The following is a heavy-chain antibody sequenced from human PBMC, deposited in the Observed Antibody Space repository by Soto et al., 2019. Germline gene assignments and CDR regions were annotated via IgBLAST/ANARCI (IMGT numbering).Heavy chain of an antibody. CDR3: ARVPKVSGSSQKRPDF. CDR1: SGSLSGYY. Sequence: SETLSLTCSIYSGSLSGYYWSWIRQPPGKGLEWIGEISQSGNTNYSPSLKSRVSISIDTSKKQFSLNLASVSAADTAVYYCARVPKVSGSSQKRPDFLGQGTLV. D-gene: IGHD6-6*01. V-gene: IGHV4-34*01. J-gene: IGHJ4*02. CDR2: ISQSGNT.